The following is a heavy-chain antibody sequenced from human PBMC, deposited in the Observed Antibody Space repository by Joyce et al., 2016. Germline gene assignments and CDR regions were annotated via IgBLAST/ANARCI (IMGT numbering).Heavy chain of an antibody. V-gene: IGHV1-69*12. J-gene: IGHJ6*02. D-gene: IGHD1-14*01. CDR2: IISIVGAA. CDR3: ARGGTSSDHYFFYTLDV. CDR1: GGAFSNFT. Sequence: QVLLVQSGATVKRPGSSLRVPCKSSGGAFSNFTCNWVRQAPGQRLEWMGGIISIVGAAKYAEHFQGRVTLNADLSTRTAYMELSSLTSAETAVYYCARGGTSSDHYFFYTLDVWGPGTTVIVSS.